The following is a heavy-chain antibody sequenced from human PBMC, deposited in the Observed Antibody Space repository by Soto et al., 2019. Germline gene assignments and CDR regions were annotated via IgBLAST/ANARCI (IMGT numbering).Heavy chain of an antibody. CDR1: GGSFSGYY. V-gene: IGHV4-34*01. J-gene: IGHJ4*02. CDR2: INHSGST. CDR3: ARDKLTGLFDY. D-gene: IGHD3-16*01. Sequence: QVQLQQWGAGLLKPSETLSLTCAVYGGSFSGYYWTWVRQPPGTGLEWIGEINHSGSTNYNPSLKRRGTISVDPSKTQFSLKRTAVTAAGAAVYYCARDKLTGLFDYWGRCTLVTVPS.